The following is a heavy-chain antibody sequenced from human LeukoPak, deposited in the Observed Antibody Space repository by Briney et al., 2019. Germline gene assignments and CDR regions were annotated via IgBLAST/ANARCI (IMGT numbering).Heavy chain of an antibody. Sequence: GGSLRPSCAASGFTFSSYWMHWVRQAPGKGLVWVSRTNSDGSSTYYADSVKGRFTISRDNPNNTLYLQMSSLRTVDTAVYYCATPKYTNGPLNYWGQGTLVTVSS. CDR2: TNSDGSST. D-gene: IGHD2-8*01. CDR3: ATPKYTNGPLNY. CDR1: GFTFSSYW. V-gene: IGHV3-74*01. J-gene: IGHJ4*02.